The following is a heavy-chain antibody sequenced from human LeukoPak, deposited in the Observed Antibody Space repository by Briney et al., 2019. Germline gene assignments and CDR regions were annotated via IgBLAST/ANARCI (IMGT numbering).Heavy chain of an antibody. D-gene: IGHD3-3*01. CDR1: GDSVSSNSAA. V-gene: IGHV6-1*01. CDR2: TYYRSKWYN. Sequence: SQTLSLTCAISGDSVSSNSAAWNWIRQSPSRGLEWLGRTYYRSKWYNDYAVSVKSRITINPDTSKNQFSLQLYSVTPEDTAVYYCAREGVLLRFLEWLLQFDYWGQGTLVTVSS. CDR3: AREGVLLRFLEWLLQFDY. J-gene: IGHJ4*02.